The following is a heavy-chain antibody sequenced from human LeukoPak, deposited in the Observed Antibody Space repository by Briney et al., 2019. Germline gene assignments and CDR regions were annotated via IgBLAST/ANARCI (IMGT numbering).Heavy chain of an antibody. V-gene: IGHV3-48*01. CDR2: ISSSSSTI. D-gene: IGHD3-3*01. CDR1: GFTFSSYS. J-gene: IGHJ4*02. Sequence: GESLRLSCAASGFTFSSYSMNWVRQAPGKGLEWVSYISSSSSTIYYADSVKGRFTISRDNAKNSLYLQMNSLRAEDTAVYYCAREVKYYDFWSGLDYWGQGTLVTVSS. CDR3: AREVKYYDFWSGLDY.